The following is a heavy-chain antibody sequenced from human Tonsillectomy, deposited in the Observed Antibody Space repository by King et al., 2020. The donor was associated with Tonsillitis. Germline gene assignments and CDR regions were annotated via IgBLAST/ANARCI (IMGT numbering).Heavy chain of an antibody. CDR3: ANDRDSFWYFEL. Sequence: QLVESGGGLVQPGRSLRLSCAASGFTSDDYAMHWVRQAPGKGLEWVSGISWNSGRIGYADSVKGRFTISRDNAKNSLYLEMNSLRAEDTALYYCANDRDSFWYFELWGRGTLVTVSS. CDR2: ISWNSGRI. V-gene: IGHV3-9*02. D-gene: IGHD2-21*02. CDR1: GFTSDDYA. J-gene: IGHJ2*01.